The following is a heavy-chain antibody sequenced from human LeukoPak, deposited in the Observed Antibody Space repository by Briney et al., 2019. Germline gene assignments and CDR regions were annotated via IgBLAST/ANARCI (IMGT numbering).Heavy chain of an antibody. CDR1: GFTFSSYA. D-gene: IGHD3-16*02. CDR3: AREFYDYVWGSYRQLDH. J-gene: IGHJ4*02. Sequence: GGSLRLSCAASGFTFSSYAMHWVRQAPGKGLEWVAVISYDGSNKYYADSVKGRFTISRDNSKNTLYLQMNSLRAEDTAVYYCAREFYDYVWGSYRQLDHWGQGTLVTVSS. V-gene: IGHV3-30-3*01. CDR2: ISYDGSNK.